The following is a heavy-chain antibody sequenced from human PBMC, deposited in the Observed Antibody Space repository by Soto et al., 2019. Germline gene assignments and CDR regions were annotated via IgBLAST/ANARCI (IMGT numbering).Heavy chain of an antibody. V-gene: IGHV1-2*02. D-gene: IGHD3-3*01. CDR1: GYTFTGYY. J-gene: IGHJ6*02. CDR2: INPNSGGT. CDR3: ATPTVASYYDFWSGSHMGNDYYYGMDV. Sequence: ASVKVSCKASGYTFTGYYMHWVRQAPGQGLEWMGWINPNSGGTNYAQKFQGRVTMTRDTSISTAYMELSRLRSDGTAVYYCATPTVASYYDFWSGSHMGNDYYYGMDVWGQGTTVTVSS.